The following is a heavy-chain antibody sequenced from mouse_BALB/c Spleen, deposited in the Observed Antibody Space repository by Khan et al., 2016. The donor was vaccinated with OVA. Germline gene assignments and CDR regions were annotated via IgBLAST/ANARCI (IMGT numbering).Heavy chain of an antibody. CDR1: GYSFTGYF. CDR2: INPHIGET. Sequence: VQLQQSGPEVVRPGASVKISCKASGYSFTGYFMNWVMQSHGKSLEWIGRINPHIGETLYNQRFKDKATLTVDESSSTAHMELRSLASEDSAVYYCTRIYRSDFDYWGQGTTLTVSS. J-gene: IGHJ2*01. D-gene: IGHD1-1*01. CDR3: TRIYRSDFDY. V-gene: IGHV1-20*02.